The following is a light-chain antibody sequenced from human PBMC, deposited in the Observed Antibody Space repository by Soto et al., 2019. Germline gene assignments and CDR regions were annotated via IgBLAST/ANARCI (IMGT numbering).Light chain of an antibody. CDR3: QQSSNSPMYT. CDR2: AAS. J-gene: IGKJ2*01. Sequence: DIQMTQSPSSLSASVGDRVTITCRASQTIAYYLNWFQQKPGKAPQLLIYAASSLQSGVPSRFSGSGSGTDFTLTISSLQPEDFATYYCQQSSNSPMYTFGQGPKL. V-gene: IGKV1-39*01. CDR1: QTIAYY.